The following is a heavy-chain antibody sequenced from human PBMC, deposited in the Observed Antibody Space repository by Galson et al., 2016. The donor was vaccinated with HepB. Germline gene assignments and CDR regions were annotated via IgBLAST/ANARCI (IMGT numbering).Heavy chain of an antibody. CDR3: SRRGRDSGYDGFDY. J-gene: IGHJ4*02. V-gene: IGHV1-8*01. D-gene: IGHD5-12*01. CDR2: MNPNSGNT. CDR1: GYSFTSSD. Sequence: SVKVSCKASGYSFTSSDINWVRQAPGHGLEWMGWMNPNSGNTGYAPKFQGRVTMTRVTSTSTAYLELSNLRAEDTAVYYCSRRGRDSGYDGFDYWGQGTLVIVSS.